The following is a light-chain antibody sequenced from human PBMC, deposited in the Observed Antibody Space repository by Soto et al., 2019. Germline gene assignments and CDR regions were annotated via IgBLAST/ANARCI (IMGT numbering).Light chain of an antibody. CDR1: QDVSRY. CDR3: QPLNSYVFA. V-gene: IGKV1-9*01. CDR2: AAS. Sequence: DIQLTQSPSFLSASVGDRVTITCRASQDVSRYLAWYQQKPGKAPNLLIYAASTFRSGVPSRFSGSGAETEFTLTLSRLQPEDFATYYFQPLNSYVFAFGAATKVDIK. J-gene: IGKJ3*01.